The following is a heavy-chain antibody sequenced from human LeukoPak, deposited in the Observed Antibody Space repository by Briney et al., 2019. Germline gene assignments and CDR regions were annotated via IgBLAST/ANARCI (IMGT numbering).Heavy chain of an antibody. CDR3: ARPGSPAAGASDFHH. J-gene: IGHJ1*01. V-gene: IGHV1-46*01. Sequence: ASVKVSCKASGGTFSSYAISWVRQAPGQGLEWMGLINPSSGSTNYAQKFLGRVTMTRDTSTSTVHMDLSSLRSEGTAVYYCARPGSPAAGASDFHHWGQGTLVTVSS. CDR1: GGTFSSYA. D-gene: IGHD6-13*01. CDR2: INPSSGST.